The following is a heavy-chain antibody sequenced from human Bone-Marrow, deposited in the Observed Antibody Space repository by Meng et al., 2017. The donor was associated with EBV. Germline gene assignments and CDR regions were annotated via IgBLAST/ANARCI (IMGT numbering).Heavy chain of an antibody. CDR1: RFTFSGVQ. CDR2: SYRSDSTN. Sequence: VAEGGLSKTGAALGSSYAVIRFTFSGVQKGCGRQAPWKGLVWVSYSYRSDSTNFYASFVKVRVTITRDNAMNSMYLKMNSLGAEDTAVDYCANEGGGRKGWGQGSLVTVSS. J-gene: IGHJ4*02. V-gene: IGHV3-11*01. D-gene: IGHD2-15*01. CDR3: ANEGGGRKG.